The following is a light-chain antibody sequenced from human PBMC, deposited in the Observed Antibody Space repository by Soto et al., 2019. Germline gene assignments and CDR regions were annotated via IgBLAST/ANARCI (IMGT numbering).Light chain of an antibody. V-gene: IGLV2-14*01. CDR1: SSDVGGYNY. J-gene: IGLJ2*01. Sequence: QSVLTQPASVSGSPGQSITISCTGTSSDVGGYNYVSWYQQHPGKAPKLMIYDVSNRPSGVSNRFSGSKSGNTAYLTLSGLPAEDQGVYYCSSYTISTVVFGGGTK. CDR2: DVS. CDR3: SSYTISTVV.